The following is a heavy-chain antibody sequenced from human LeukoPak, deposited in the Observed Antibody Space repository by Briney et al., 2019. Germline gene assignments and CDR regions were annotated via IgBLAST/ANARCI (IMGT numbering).Heavy chain of an antibody. CDR1: GFTFSSYA. CDR2: ILYDGSNK. CDR3: AKPASSNWFDP. Sequence: GGSLRLSCAASGFTFSSYAMYWVRQAPGKGLQWVATILYDGSNKYYVDSVKGRFTISRDNSKNTLYLQMNSLRAEDTAVYYCAKPASSNWFDPWGQGTLVTVSS. V-gene: IGHV3-30*04. J-gene: IGHJ5*02.